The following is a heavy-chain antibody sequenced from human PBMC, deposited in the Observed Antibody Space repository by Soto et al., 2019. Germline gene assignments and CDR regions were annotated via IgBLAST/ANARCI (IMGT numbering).Heavy chain of an antibody. CDR3: ARNSGRSFDY. Sequence: PSHTLSLTCAISGYSVASNSATWYWIRQSPSRGLEWLGRTYYRSKCYNDYAVSLKSRITINPDTSKNQFSLQLNSVTPEDTAVYYCARNSGRSFDYWGQGTLVTVSS. CDR1: GYSVASNSAT. J-gene: IGHJ4*02. D-gene: IGHD1-26*01. V-gene: IGHV6-1*01. CDR2: TYYRSKCYN.